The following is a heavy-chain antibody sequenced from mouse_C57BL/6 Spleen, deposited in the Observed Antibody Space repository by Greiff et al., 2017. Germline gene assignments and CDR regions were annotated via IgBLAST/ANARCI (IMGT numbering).Heavy chain of an antibody. CDR1: GYTFTSYW. CDR3: AIHGNSPAWCAY. CDR2: IYPGSGST. J-gene: IGHJ3*01. V-gene: IGHV1-55*01. D-gene: IGHD2-1*01. Sequence: QVQLQQPGAELVKPGASVKMSCKASGYTFTSYWITWVKQRPGQGLEWIGDIYPGSGSTNYNEKFKSKATLTVDTSSSTAYMQLKSLTSEDSAVXDSAIHGNSPAWCAYWGQGTLLTVSA.